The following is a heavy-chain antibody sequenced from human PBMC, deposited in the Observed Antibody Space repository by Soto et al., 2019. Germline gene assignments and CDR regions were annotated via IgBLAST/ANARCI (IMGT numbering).Heavy chain of an antibody. CDR2: INPITGAT. D-gene: IGHD4-17*01. CDR1: GYTFTGYY. J-gene: IGHJ1*01. Sequence: GASVKVSCKASGYTFTGYYIHWVRQAPGQGLDWMAWINPITGATKYAQSFQGRAIVTRDMSTSTAYMELTSLISNDTAVYYCVRGGYGDYLHHWGQGSLVTVSS. V-gene: IGHV1-2*02. CDR3: VRGGYGDYLHH.